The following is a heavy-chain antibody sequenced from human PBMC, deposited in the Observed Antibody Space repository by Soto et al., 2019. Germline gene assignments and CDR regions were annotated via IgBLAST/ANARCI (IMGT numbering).Heavy chain of an antibody. V-gene: IGHV3-23*01. CDR3: AKDQQEAFDI. CDR1: GFTFSSYA. J-gene: IGHJ3*02. CDR2: ISGSGGST. D-gene: IGHD6-13*01. Sequence: GGSLRLSCAASGFTFSSYAMSWVRQAPGKGRVWVSAISGSGGSTYYAESVKGRFTISRDNSKNTLYLQMNSLRVEDTAVYYCAKDQQEAFDIWGQGTMVTVSS.